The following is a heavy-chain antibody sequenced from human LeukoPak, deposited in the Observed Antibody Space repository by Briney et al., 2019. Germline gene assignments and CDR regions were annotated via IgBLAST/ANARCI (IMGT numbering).Heavy chain of an antibody. D-gene: IGHD1-26*01. V-gene: IGHV3-23*01. J-gene: IGHJ4*02. Sequence: PGGPLTLPCAASGFPFSSYAMSWVRQAPGKGLEWVSAIPGIGDSTNYADSVKGGFTISRDNSKNTLYLQMNSLRAEDTAVYYCAKRSGVSYGYFDYWGQGTLVTVSS. CDR1: GFPFSSYA. CDR3: AKRSGVSYGYFDY. CDR2: IPGIGDST.